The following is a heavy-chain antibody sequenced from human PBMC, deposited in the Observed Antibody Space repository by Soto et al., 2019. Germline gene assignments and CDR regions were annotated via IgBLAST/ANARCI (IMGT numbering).Heavy chain of an antibody. Sequence: PSETLSLTCTVSVGSISKSNYFWGWIRQAPGKGLEWIASILYSGTPSYNSSLKSRVAISVDTSKNQFSLKLNSVTAADTAVYYCARLGWGNGDSDYWGQGTLVTVSS. CDR3: ARLGWGNGDSDY. D-gene: IGHD2-21*01. CDR2: ILYSGTP. CDR1: VGSISKSNYF. V-gene: IGHV4-39*01. J-gene: IGHJ4*02.